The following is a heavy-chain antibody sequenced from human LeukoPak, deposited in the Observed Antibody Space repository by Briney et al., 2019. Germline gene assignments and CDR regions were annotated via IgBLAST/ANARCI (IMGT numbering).Heavy chain of an antibody. CDR1: GLPFSNHW. V-gene: IGHV3-7*01. Sequence: GGSLRLSCAVSGLPFSNHWMTWVRQAPGKGLERVANINQDGSEKYYVDSVKGRFSISRDNAKSSLYLQMNSLRVEDTAMYFCAREGYGDYRIWGQGTIVTVSS. CDR2: INQDGSEK. CDR3: AREGYGDYRI. J-gene: IGHJ3*02. D-gene: IGHD4-17*01.